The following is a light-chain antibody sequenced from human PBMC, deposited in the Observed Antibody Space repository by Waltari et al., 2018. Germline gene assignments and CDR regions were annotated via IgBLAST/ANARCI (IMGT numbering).Light chain of an antibody. Sequence: DIQLTQSPSFLSASVGDRVTITCRASQGINSYLAWYQQNPGKAPKLLIYAASTLQSGVPSRLGGSESGTEFTLTISSLQPEDFATYYCQQLHTYPITFGQGTLLEIK. V-gene: IGKV1-9*01. CDR3: QQLHTYPIT. CDR2: AAS. J-gene: IGKJ5*01. CDR1: QGINSY.